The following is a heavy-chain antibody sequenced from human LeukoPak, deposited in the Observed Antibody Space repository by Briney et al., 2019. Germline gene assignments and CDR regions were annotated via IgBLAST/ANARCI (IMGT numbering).Heavy chain of an antibody. CDR1: GYTFTSYG. CDR2: IIPIFGTA. J-gene: IGHJ4*02. V-gene: IGHV1-69*13. Sequence: ASVKVSCKASGYTFTSYGISWVRQAPGQGLEWMGGIIPIFGTANYAQKFQGRVTITADESTSTAYMELSSLRSEDTAVYYCARATELYYDILTGYAPGYYFDYWGQGTLVTVSS. D-gene: IGHD3-9*01. CDR3: ARATELYYDILTGYAPGYYFDY.